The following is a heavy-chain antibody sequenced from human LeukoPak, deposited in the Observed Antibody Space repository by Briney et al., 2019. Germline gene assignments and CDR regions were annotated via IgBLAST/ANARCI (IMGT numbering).Heavy chain of an antibody. CDR3: ARDYYDSRGEAFDI. Sequence: LETLSLTCTVSGDSIGSHYWSWIRQPPGKGLEWIGYIFYVGSTNYNPSLKSRVTISVDTSKNQFSLKLNSVTAADTAVYYCARDYYDSRGEAFDIWGQATMVTVSS. D-gene: IGHD3-22*01. CDR1: GDSIGSHY. J-gene: IGHJ3*02. V-gene: IGHV4-59*11. CDR2: IFYVGST.